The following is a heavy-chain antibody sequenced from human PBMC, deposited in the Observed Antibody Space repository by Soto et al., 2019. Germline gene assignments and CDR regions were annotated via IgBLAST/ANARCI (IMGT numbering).Heavy chain of an antibody. V-gene: IGHV3-33*01. CDR2: IWYDGSNK. CDR3: ARDNDFYAFDI. CDR1: GFTFSSYG. D-gene: IGHD2-21*02. J-gene: IGHJ3*02. Sequence: ESGGGVVQPGRSLRLSCAASGFTFSSYGMHWVRQAPGKGLEWVAVIWYDGSNKYYADSVKGRFTISRDNSKNTLYLQMNSLRAEDTAVYYCARDNDFYAFDIWGQGTMVTVSS.